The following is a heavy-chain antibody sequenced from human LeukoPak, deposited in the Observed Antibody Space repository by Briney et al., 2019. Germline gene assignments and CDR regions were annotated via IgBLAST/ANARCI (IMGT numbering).Heavy chain of an antibody. D-gene: IGHD3-9*01. V-gene: IGHV4-59*08. CDR3: ARSGVFSGYDAFDI. CDR2: VYYRGST. Sequence: PSETLSLTCTVSGGAISTYYWSWIRQPPGKGLEWIGYVYYRGSTNYNPSLKSRITVSVDTSKNQFSLKVTSVTAADTAVYYCARSGVFSGYDAFDIWGQGTMVTVSS. CDR1: GGAISTYY. J-gene: IGHJ3*02.